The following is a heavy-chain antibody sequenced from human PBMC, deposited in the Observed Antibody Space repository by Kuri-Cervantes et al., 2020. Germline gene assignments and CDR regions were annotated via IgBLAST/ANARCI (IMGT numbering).Heavy chain of an antibody. D-gene: IGHD6-13*01. CDR2: INHSGST. V-gene: IGHV4-34*01. CDR3: ARSGSSWLSAGSWYDP. CDR1: GGSFSGYY. Sequence: GSLRLSCAVYGGSFSGYYWSWIRQPPRKGLEWIGEINHSGSTNYNPSLKSRVTISVDTSKNQFSLKLSSVTAADTAVYYCARSGSSWLSAGSWYDPWGQGTLVTISS. J-gene: IGHJ5*02.